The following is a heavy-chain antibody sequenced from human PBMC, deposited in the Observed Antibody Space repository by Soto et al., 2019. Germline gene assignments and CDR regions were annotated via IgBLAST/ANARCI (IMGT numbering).Heavy chain of an antibody. D-gene: IGHD5-18*01. Sequence: GGSLRLSCAASGFTFSSYAMSWVRQAPGKGLEWVSAISGSGGSTYYADSVKGRFTISRDNSKNTLYLQMNSLRAEDTAVYYCAKQMDTAMPAPYYYYYGMDVWGQGTTVTVSS. V-gene: IGHV3-23*01. CDR2: ISGSGGST. CDR3: AKQMDTAMPAPYYYYYGMDV. J-gene: IGHJ6*02. CDR1: GFTFSSYA.